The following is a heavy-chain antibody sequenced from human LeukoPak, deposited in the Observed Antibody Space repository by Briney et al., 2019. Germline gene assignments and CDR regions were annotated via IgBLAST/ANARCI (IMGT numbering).Heavy chain of an antibody. D-gene: IGHD1-26*01. CDR1: GASIRGSSYY. V-gene: IGHV3-21*01. CDR2: ISTSSSYI. CDR3: AKDRGSHPTWELSGFDY. J-gene: IGHJ4*02. Sequence: ETLSLTCTVSGASIRGSSYYWGWIRQAPGKGLEWVSCISTSSSYIYNADSVKGRFTISRDNAKNSLYLQMNSLRVEDTAVYYCAKDRGSHPTWELSGFDYWGQGTLVTVSS.